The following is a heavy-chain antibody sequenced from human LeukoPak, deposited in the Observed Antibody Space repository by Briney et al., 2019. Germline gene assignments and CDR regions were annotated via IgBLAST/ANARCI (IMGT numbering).Heavy chain of an antibody. J-gene: IGHJ4*02. CDR3: ARGGSSSPTRPFDY. Sequence: ASVKVSCKASGYTFTGDYMHWVRQAPGQGLEWMGRINPNSGGTNYAQKFQGRVTMTRDTSISTAYMELSRLRSDDTAVYYCARGGSSSPTRPFDYWGQGTLVTVSS. V-gene: IGHV1-2*06. CDR1: GYTFTGDY. D-gene: IGHD6-6*01. CDR2: INPNSGGT.